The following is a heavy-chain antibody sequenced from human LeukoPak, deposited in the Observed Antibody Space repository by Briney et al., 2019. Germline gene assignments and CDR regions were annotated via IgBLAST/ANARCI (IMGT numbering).Heavy chain of an antibody. Sequence: PGGSLRLSCAASGFTFSSYGMHWVRQAPGKGLEWVAVISYDGSNKYYADSVKGRFTISRDNAKNSLYLQMNSLRAEDTAVYYCARVGYYDSSGQPWGQGTLVTVSS. CDR3: ARVGYYDSSGQP. J-gene: IGHJ5*02. D-gene: IGHD3-22*01. CDR2: ISYDGSNK. V-gene: IGHV3-30*03. CDR1: GFTFSSYG.